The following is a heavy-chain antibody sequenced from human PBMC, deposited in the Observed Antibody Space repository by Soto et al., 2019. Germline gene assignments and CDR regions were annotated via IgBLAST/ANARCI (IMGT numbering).Heavy chain of an antibody. CDR2: ISFDGTKK. J-gene: IGHJ6*02. CDR1: GFTFNIYA. Sequence: LRLSCAASGFTFNIYALHWVRQAPGKGLEWVAVISFDGTKKYYSDSVKGRFTISRDNLKNTLYLQMNNLRVEDAALYFCAREDDYGYRYINYGLDVWGQGTTVTV. V-gene: IGHV3-30-3*01. D-gene: IGHD4-17*01. CDR3: AREDDYGYRYINYGLDV.